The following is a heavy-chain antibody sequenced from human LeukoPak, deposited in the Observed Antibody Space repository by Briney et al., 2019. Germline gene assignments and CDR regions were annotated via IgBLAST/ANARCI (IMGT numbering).Heavy chain of an antibody. CDR1: GGSISSGGYY. D-gene: IGHD3-10*01. Sequence: SQTLSLTCTVSGGSISSGGYYWSWIRQHPGKGLERIGYIYYSGSTYYNPSLKSRVTISVDTSKNQFSLKLSSVTAADTAVYYCARRGVTQKYFDYWGQGTLVTVSS. V-gene: IGHV4-31*03. J-gene: IGHJ4*02. CDR3: ARRGVTQKYFDY. CDR2: IYYSGST.